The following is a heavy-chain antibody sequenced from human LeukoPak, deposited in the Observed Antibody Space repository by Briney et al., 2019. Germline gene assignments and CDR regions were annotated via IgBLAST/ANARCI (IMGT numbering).Heavy chain of an antibody. CDR1: GFTFNRCW. CDR2: INPDGRDT. Sequence: GGSLRLSCVVSGFTFNRCWMNWVRQAPGKGLEWVAHINPDGRDTYYVDSVKGRFTISRDNAQNSMYLQMNSLRVEDTAVYYCTSWGDTTAEYFQRWGQGTLVTVS. J-gene: IGHJ1*01. D-gene: IGHD2-21*02. V-gene: IGHV3-7*01. CDR3: TSWGDTTAEYFQR.